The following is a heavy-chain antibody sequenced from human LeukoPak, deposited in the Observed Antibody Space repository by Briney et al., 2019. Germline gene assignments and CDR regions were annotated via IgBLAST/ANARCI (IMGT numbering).Heavy chain of an antibody. V-gene: IGHV3-53*01. CDR3: ARDHINVNAFDI. Sequence: GGSLRLSCAGSGFTATTNYTSWVRQAPGKGLEWVSVIYSSGSTSYADSVKGRFTISRDSSKNTLYLQMNSLRAEDTAVYYCARDHINVNAFDIWGQGTMVTVSS. J-gene: IGHJ3*02. D-gene: IGHD3-16*02. CDR1: GFTATTNY. CDR2: IYSSGST.